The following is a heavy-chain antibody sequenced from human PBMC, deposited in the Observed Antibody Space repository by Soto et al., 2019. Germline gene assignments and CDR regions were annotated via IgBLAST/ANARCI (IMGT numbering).Heavy chain of an antibody. V-gene: IGHV2-26*01. D-gene: IGHD6-19*01. CDR2: IDSSGEK. CDR3: ARRHLAVAVSPWFDP. Sequence: QVALNESGPVLVKPTETLTLRCTVSGLSITDSEMGVSWISQPPGQPLEWLAHIDSSGEKSYRTFLKSRLAISKDTSKSQIVPTMTNMDPADTSTYYCARRHLAVAVSPWFDPWGQGIPVTVSS. CDR1: GLSITDSEMG. J-gene: IGHJ5*02.